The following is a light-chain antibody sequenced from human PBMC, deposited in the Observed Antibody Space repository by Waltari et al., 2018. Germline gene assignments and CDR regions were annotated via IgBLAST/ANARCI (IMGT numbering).Light chain of an antibody. J-gene: IGLJ3*02. Sequence: QSALTQPPSASGSPGQSVTISCTGTNSDIGAYNYVSWYQHYPGKAPRVVIYEVSQRPPGVPGRFSGSKSGNTASLTVSGLQAEDEAEYHCSSYAGSNGMVFGGGTKVTVL. CDR3: SSYAGSNGMV. CDR1: NSDIGAYNY. V-gene: IGLV2-8*01. CDR2: EVS.